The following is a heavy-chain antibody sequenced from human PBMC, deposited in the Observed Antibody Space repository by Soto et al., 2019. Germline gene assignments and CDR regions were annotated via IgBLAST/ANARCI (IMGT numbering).Heavy chain of an antibody. J-gene: IGHJ4*02. CDR3: ARGSNSEEFAY. CDR1: GGTFSSNA. D-gene: IGHD4-4*01. V-gene: IGHV1-69*13. CDR2: IIPMFATP. Sequence: SVKVSCKASGGTFSSNAISWVRQAPGQGLEWMGGIIPMFATPKYAQKFQGRVTIIADESTSTVSMELSNLRSEDTALYYCARGSNSEEFAYWGQGTLVTVSS.